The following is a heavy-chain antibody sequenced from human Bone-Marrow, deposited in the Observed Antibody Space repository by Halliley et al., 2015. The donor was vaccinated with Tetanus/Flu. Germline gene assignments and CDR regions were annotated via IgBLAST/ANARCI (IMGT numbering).Heavy chain of an antibody. CDR3: ALETRFVANFDH. D-gene: IGHD5-12*01. J-gene: IGHJ4*02. CDR2: ISYDGRFK. Sequence: LEWVAVISYDGRFKYYADSVKGRFTISRDNSKKTLYLQMNNLGAEDTAVYYCALETRFVANFDHWGQGILVTVSS. V-gene: IGHV3-30*04.